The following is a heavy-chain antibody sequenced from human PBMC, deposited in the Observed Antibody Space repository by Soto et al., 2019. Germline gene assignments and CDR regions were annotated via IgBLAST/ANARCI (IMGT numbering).Heavy chain of an antibody. V-gene: IGHV3-23*01. J-gene: IGHJ6*02. Sequence: GGSLRLSCAASGFTFSTYAMSWVRQAPGKGLEWVSVIGEGGFSTQYAASVKGRFTISRDNSKNMLYLQMNSLRSDDTAVYYWARDSITRVSSDVPGMDVWGQGTTVTVS. CDR2: IGEGGFST. D-gene: IGHD3-16*01. CDR1: GFTFSTYA. CDR3: ARDSITRVSSDVPGMDV.